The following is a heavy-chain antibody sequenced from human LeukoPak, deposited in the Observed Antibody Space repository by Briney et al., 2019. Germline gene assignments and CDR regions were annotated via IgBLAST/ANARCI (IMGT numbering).Heavy chain of an antibody. J-gene: IGHJ4*01. Sequence: SETLSLTCTVSGGSISTYYWSWMRQPAGKGLEWIGRISSSGTTNYNPSLKSRVTMSLDRPKNQFSLKLSSVTAADTAVYYCARHQGSGSYDYCGHGTLVTVSS. CDR3: ARHQGSGSYDY. CDR1: GGSISTYY. D-gene: IGHD6-19*01. CDR2: ISSSGTT. V-gene: IGHV4-4*07.